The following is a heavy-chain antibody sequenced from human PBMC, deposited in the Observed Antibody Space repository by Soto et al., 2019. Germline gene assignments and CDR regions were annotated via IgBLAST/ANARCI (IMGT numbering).Heavy chain of an antibody. Sequence: SETLSLTCTVSGGAISSGGYYWSWIRQHPGKGLEWIGYIYYSGSTYYNPSLKSRVTISVDTSKNQFSLKLSSVTAADTAVYYCARETKSYYDILTADPTNDYWGQGTRFTVSS. D-gene: IGHD3-9*01. CDR1: GGAISSGGYY. CDR3: ARETKSYYDILTADPTNDY. J-gene: IGHJ4*02. CDR2: IYYSGST. V-gene: IGHV4-31*03.